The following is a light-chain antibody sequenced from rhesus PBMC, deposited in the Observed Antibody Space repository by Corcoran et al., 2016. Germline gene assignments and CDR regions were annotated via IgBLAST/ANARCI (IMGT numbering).Light chain of an antibody. CDR1: QGISSY. Sequence: DIQMTQSPSSLSASVGDRVTITCRASQGISSYLSWYQQKPGKAPNLLINAASTLQSRVPSRFSGSGSGTYYTLTISSLQPEDFATYYCQHYNTYPFTFGPGTKLEIK. J-gene: IGKJ3*01. CDR3: QHYNTYPFT. V-gene: IGKV1-25*02. CDR2: AAS.